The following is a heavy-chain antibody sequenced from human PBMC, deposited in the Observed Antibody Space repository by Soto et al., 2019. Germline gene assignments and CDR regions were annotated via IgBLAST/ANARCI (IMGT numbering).Heavy chain of an antibody. CDR2: FDPEDGET. J-gene: IGHJ4*02. V-gene: IGHV1-24*01. D-gene: IGHD3-22*01. CDR3: ATSSVGEYYDSSGYYHFDY. CDR1: GYTLTELS. Sequence: ASVKVSCKVSGYTLTELSMHWVRQAPGKGLEWMGGFDPEDGETIYAQKFQGRVTMTEDTSTDTAYMELSSLRSEDTAVYYCATSSVGEYYDSSGYYHFDYWGQGTLVTVSS.